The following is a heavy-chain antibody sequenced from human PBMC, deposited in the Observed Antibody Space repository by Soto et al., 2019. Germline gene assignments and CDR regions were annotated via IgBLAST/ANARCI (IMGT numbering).Heavy chain of an antibody. V-gene: IGHV4-31*03. CDR3: ARRDIVVVPAAIGSWFDP. Sequence: SETLSLTCTVSGGSISSGGYYWSWIRQHPGKGLEWIGYIYYSGSTYYNPSLKSRVTISVDTSKNQFSLKLSSVTAADTAVYYCARRDIVVVPAAIGSWFDPWGQGTLVTVSS. CDR2: IYYSGST. CDR1: GGSISSGGYY. J-gene: IGHJ5*02. D-gene: IGHD2-2*01.